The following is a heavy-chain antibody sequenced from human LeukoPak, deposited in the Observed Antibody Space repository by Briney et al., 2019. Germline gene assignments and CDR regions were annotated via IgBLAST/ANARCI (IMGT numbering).Heavy chain of an antibody. J-gene: IGHJ4*02. CDR3: ARRYCYDSSGNFDY. CDR2: IWYDGSNK. V-gene: IGHV3-33*01. Sequence: GGSLRLSCAASGFTFSSYGMHWVRQAPGKGLEWVAVIWYDGSNKYYADSVKGRFTISRDNSKNTLYLQMNSLRAEDTAVYYCARRYCYDSSGNFDYWGQGTLVTVSS. CDR1: GFTFSSYG. D-gene: IGHD3-22*01.